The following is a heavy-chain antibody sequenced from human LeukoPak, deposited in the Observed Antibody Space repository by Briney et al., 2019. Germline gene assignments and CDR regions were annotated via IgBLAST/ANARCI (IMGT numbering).Heavy chain of an antibody. D-gene: IGHD6-13*01. CDR2: TYYRSKWYN. CDR3: ANLGAPGIGDY. V-gene: IGHV6-1*01. Sequence: SQTLSLTFAISGVSVSSKSAAWNWLRQSPSRGLEWLGRTYYRSKWYNDYAVSVKSRITINPDTSKNQFSLQLNSVIPEDTAMYYCANLGAPGIGDYWGQGTLVTASS. J-gene: IGHJ4*02. CDR1: GVSVSSKSAA.